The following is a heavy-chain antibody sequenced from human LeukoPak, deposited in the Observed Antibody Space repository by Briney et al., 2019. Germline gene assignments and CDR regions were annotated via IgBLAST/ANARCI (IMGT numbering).Heavy chain of an antibody. V-gene: IGHV4-34*01. D-gene: IGHD4-17*01. CDR2: INHSGST. J-gene: IGHJ5*02. CDR3: ARGRGRWVTTGWFDP. Sequence: SETLSLTCAVYGGSFSGYYWSWIRQPPGKGLEWIGEINHSGSTNYNPSLKSRVTISVDTSKTQFSLKLSSVTAADTAVYYCARGRGRWVTTGWFDPWGQGTLVTVSS. CDR1: GGSFSGYY.